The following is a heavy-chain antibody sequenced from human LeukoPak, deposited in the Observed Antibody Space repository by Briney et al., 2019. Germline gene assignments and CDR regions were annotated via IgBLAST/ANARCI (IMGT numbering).Heavy chain of an antibody. J-gene: IGHJ1*01. CDR3: ARETTTGSGSYYNED. V-gene: IGHV4-39*02. CDR2: IYYSGST. CDR1: GGSISSSSYY. Sequence: SETLSLTCTVSGGSISSSSYYWGWIRQPPGKGLEWIGSIYYSGSTYYNPSLKSRDTISVDTSKNQFSLKLSSVTAADTAVYYCARETTTGSGSYYNEDWGQGTLVTVSS. D-gene: IGHD3-10*01.